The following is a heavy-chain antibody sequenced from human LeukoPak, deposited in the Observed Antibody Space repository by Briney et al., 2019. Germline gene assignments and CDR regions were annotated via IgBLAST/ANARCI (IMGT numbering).Heavy chain of an antibody. Sequence: PGGSLRLSCAASGLTFSSYWMSWVRQAPGKGLEWVANIKQDGSEKYYVDSVKGRFTISRDNAKNSLYLQMNSLRAEDTAVYYCARDAKPFWSGYPYYYGMDVWGQGTTVTVSS. CDR1: GLTFSSYW. V-gene: IGHV3-7*01. CDR2: IKQDGSEK. J-gene: IGHJ6*02. CDR3: ARDAKPFWSGYPYYYGMDV. D-gene: IGHD3-3*01.